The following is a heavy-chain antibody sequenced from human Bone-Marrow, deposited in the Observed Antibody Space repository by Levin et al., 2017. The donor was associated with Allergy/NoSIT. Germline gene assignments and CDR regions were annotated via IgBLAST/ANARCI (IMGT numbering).Heavy chain of an antibody. D-gene: IGHD2-8*01. CDR3: ARVGHFAVMADAFDI. CDR1: GFTFEDHG. V-gene: IGHV3-20*04. J-gene: IGHJ3*02. Sequence: GESLKISCAASGFTFEDHGMSWVRQAPGKGLEWVSGVTWNGGSTGYAESVKGRFTISRDNAKNSLYLQLNSLRAEDTDLYYCARVGHFAVMADAFDIWGQGTMVTVSS. CDR2: VTWNGGST.